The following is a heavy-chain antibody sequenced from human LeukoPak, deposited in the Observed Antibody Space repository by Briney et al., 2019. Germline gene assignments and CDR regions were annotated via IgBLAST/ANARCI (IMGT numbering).Heavy chain of an antibody. V-gene: IGHV1-18*01. Sequence: ASVKVSCKASGYTFTSYGISWVRQAPGQGLEWMGWISAYNGNTNYAQKLQGRVTMTTDTSTSTAYMELRSLRSDDTAVYYCARVLGAVSTKGVLHYWGQGTLVTVSS. D-gene: IGHD5/OR15-5a*01. CDR1: GYTFTSYG. CDR3: ARVLGAVSTKGVLHY. J-gene: IGHJ4*02. CDR2: ISAYNGNT.